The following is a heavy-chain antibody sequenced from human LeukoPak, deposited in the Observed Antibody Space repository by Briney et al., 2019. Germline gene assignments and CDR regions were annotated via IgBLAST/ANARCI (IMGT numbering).Heavy chain of an antibody. CDR3: ARADQPRAGIGDY. D-gene: IGHD1-14*01. J-gene: IGHJ4*02. CDR2: INPNSGGT. CDR1: GYTFSNYY. V-gene: IGHV1-2*02. Sequence: ASVKVSCKASGYTFSNYYMHWVRQAPGQGLEWMGWINPNSGGTNYAQKFQGRVTMTRDASIDTAYMDLTRLRSDDTAVYYCARADQPRAGIGDYWGQGTLVTVSS.